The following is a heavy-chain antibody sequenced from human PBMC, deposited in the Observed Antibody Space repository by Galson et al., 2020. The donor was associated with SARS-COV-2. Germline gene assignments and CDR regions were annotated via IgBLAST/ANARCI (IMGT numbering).Heavy chain of an antibody. D-gene: IGHD6-19*01. V-gene: IGHV3-30*04. CDR2: ISYDGSNK. J-gene: IGHJ4*02. Sequence: GGSLRLSCAASGFTFSSYAMHWVRQAPGKGLEWVAVISYDGSNKYYADSVKGRFTISRDNSKNTLYLQMNSLRAEDTAVYYCARKGGQWLVDYWGQGTLVTVSS. CDR1: GFTFSSYA. CDR3: ARKGGQWLVDY.